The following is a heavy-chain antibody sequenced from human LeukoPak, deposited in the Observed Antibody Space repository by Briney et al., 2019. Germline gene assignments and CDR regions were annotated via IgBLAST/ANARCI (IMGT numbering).Heavy chain of an antibody. CDR1: GFNFGDHG. D-gene: IGHD5-18*01. V-gene: IGHV3-49*03. Sequence: GGSLRLSCIASGFNFGDHGMSWFRPAPGKGLEWLGFIRSKMCGGAVDYAASVKGRFTISRDDSNSIAYLQMNSLKTEDTAVYHCVRDGRGYSTAYLDSWGQGTLATVSS. CDR3: VRDGRGYSTAYLDS. J-gene: IGHJ4*02. CDR2: IRSKMCGGAV.